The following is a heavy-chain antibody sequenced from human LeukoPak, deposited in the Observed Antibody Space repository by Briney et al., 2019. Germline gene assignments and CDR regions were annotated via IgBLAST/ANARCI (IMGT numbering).Heavy chain of an antibody. J-gene: IGHJ4*02. D-gene: IGHD6-19*01. V-gene: IGHV4-30-2*01. CDR1: GGSISSGGYY. Sequence: SQTLSLTCTVSGGSISSGGYYWSWIRQPPGKGLEWIGYIYYTGSTYYNPSLKSRVTISVDRSRNQFSLKLSSMTAADTAVYYCARDQSYSSGWDWGQGTLVTVSS. CDR3: ARDQSYSSGWD. CDR2: IYYTGST.